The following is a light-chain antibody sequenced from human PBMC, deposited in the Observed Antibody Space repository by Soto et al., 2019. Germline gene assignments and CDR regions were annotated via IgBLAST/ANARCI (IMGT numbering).Light chain of an antibody. Sequence: EIVLTQSPATLSLSPGGRATLSCRASQSVSLSLAWYQQKPGQAPRLLIYDASKRASGFPARFSGSGSGTEFTLTISSLQPDDFATYSCQQYNSFPWTFGQGTKVDIK. J-gene: IGKJ1*01. CDR3: QQYNSFPWT. V-gene: IGKV3-11*01. CDR1: QSVSLS. CDR2: DAS.